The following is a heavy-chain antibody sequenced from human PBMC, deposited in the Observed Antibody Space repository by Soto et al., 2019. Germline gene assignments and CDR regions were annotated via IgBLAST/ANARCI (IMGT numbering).Heavy chain of an antibody. D-gene: IGHD3-10*01. J-gene: IGHJ5*02. Sequence: SETLSLTCTVSGGSITIGGYCGSWIRHPPGKGLEWIGYICHSGNTYYNPSLKSRVTTSLDRSKNQFSLNLSSVTAADTAVYYCARVWFGESSWFAPWGQGTLVTVSS. V-gene: IGHV4-30-2*01. CDR3: ARVWFGESSWFAP. CDR2: ICHSGNT. CDR1: GGSITIGGYC.